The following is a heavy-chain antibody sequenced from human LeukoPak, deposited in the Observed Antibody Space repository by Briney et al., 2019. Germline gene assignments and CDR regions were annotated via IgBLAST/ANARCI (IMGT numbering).Heavy chain of an antibody. V-gene: IGHV3-20*04. CDR2: TNWNGDSS. CDR1: GFTFDDYG. J-gene: IGHJ3*02. D-gene: IGHD6-13*01. Sequence: VGSLRLSCAASGFTFDDYGMSWVRQAPGKGLQWVAGTNWNGDSSGYADSVKGRFTISRDNAKNSLYLQMNSLRAEDTAVYYCARLRIAAAGGAFDIWGQGTMVTVSS. CDR3: ARLRIAAAGGAFDI.